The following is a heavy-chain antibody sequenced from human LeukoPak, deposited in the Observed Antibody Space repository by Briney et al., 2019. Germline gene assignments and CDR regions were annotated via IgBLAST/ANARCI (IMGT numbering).Heavy chain of an antibody. D-gene: IGHD6-13*01. CDR3: ARVTAAGTWTFDI. CDR1: GDTFIIND. J-gene: IGHJ3*02. CDR2: MNPNSGNT. Sequence: GASVKVSCKASGDTFIINDINWVRQATGQGLEWMGWMNPNSGNTGYAQKFQGRVTMTRNISITTACMELTDLRSEDTAVYYCARVTAAGTWTFDIWGQGTTVTVSS. V-gene: IGHV1-8*02.